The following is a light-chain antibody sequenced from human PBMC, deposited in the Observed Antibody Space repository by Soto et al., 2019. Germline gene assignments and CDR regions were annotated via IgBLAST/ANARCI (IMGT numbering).Light chain of an antibody. Sequence: EIVLTQSPGTLSLSPGERATLSCRASQSVSSFLAWYQQKPGQSPRLLIYDASNRATGIPTRFSGSGSGTDFTLIISSLEPEDFAVYYCQARSNWPSFGPGTKVDI. J-gene: IGKJ3*01. CDR2: DAS. V-gene: IGKV3-11*01. CDR3: QARSNWPS. CDR1: QSVSSF.